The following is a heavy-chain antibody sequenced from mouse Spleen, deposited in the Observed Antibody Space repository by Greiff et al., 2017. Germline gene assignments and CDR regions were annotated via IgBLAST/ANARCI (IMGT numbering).Heavy chain of an antibody. CDR2: IWGGGST. V-gene: IGHV2-6*01. CDR1: GFSLTSYG. J-gene: IGHJ4*01. CDR3: ASGALTGAMDY. Sequence: VKLVESGPGLVAPSQSLSITCTVSGFSLTSYGVDWVRQSPGKGLEWLGVIWGGGSTNYNSALKSRLSISKDNSKSQVFLKMNSLQTDDTAMYYCASGALTGAMDYWGQGTSVTVSS. D-gene: IGHD4-1*01.